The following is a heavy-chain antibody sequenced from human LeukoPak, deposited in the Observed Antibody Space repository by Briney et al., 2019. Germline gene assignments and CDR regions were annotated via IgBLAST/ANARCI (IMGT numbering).Heavy chain of an antibody. Sequence: PSETLSLTCTVSGGSISSSSYYWGWIRQPPGKGLEWIGSIYHSGSTYYNPSLKSRVTISVDTSKNQFSLKLSSVTAADTAVYYCARNWYQLPGGKYGWFDPWGQGTLVTVSS. CDR2: IYHSGST. V-gene: IGHV4-39*07. D-gene: IGHD2-2*01. CDR3: ARNWYQLPGGKYGWFDP. J-gene: IGHJ5*02. CDR1: GGSISSSSYY.